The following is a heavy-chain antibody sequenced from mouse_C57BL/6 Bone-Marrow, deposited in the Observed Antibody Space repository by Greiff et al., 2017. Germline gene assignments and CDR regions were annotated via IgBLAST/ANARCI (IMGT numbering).Heavy chain of an antibody. CDR3: ARGDYDGYYVGY. Sequence: QVQLQQPGAELVMPGASVKLSCKASGYTFTSYWMHWVKQRPGQGLEWIGEIDPSASYTNYNQKFKGKSTLTVDKSSSTAYMQLSSLTSEDSAVYYCARGDYDGYYVGYWGQGTTLTVSS. J-gene: IGHJ2*01. V-gene: IGHV1-69*01. CDR2: IDPSASYT. CDR1: GYTFTSYW. D-gene: IGHD2-3*01.